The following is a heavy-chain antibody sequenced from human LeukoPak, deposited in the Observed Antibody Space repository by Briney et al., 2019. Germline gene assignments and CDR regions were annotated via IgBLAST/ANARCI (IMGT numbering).Heavy chain of an antibody. D-gene: IGHD1-26*01. CDR1: GFTFSDYY. CDR3: ARWDGTKLRLFDY. CDR2: ISGTGNTK. Sequence: GGSLRLSCAASGFTFSDYYMSWIRQAPGKGLEWVSYISGTGNTKYYADSVRGRFTISRDNAKNSLYLQMNDLRAEDTGVYYCARWDGTKLRLFDYGGQGNMVTVSS. V-gene: IGHV3-11*04. J-gene: IGHJ4*02.